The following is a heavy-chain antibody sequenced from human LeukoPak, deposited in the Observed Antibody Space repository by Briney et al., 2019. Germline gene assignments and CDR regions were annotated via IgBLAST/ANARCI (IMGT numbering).Heavy chain of an antibody. Sequence: GGSLRLSCAASGFTLSSYEMNWVRQAPGKGLEWVSSISSSSSYIYYADSVKGRFTISRDNAKNSLYLQMNSLRAEDTAVYYCARDAHYDSSGYPYWGQGTLVTVSS. V-gene: IGHV3-21*01. J-gene: IGHJ4*02. CDR2: ISSSSSYI. CDR1: GFTLSSYE. CDR3: ARDAHYDSSGYPY. D-gene: IGHD3-22*01.